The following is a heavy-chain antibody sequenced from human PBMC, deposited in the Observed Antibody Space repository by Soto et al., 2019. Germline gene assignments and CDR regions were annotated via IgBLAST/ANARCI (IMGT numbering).Heavy chain of an antibody. CDR1: GGTFSSYT. CDR2: IIPILGIA. Sequence: QVQLVQSGAEVKKPGSSVKVSCKASGGTFSSYTISWVRQAPGQGLEWMGRIIPILGIANYAQKFQGRVTITADKSTSTAYMELSSLRSEDTAVYYCARVPGYSGYDFYWFDPWGQGTLVTVSS. J-gene: IGHJ5*02. V-gene: IGHV1-69*02. D-gene: IGHD5-12*01. CDR3: ARVPGYSGYDFYWFDP.